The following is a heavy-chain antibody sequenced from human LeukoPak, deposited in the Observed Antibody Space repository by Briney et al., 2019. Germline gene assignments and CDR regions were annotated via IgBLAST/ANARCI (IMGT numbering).Heavy chain of an antibody. J-gene: IGHJ4*02. V-gene: IGHV3-30*03. Sequence: PGRSLRLSCAATGFTFSSYGMHWVRQAPGKGLEWVAVISYDGSNKYYADSVKGRFTISRDSSKNTLYLQMNSLRAEDTAVYYCASTVADNYYDSSGYLDYWGQGTLVTVSS. CDR1: GFTFSSYG. CDR2: ISYDGSNK. D-gene: IGHD3-22*01. CDR3: ASTVADNYYDSSGYLDY.